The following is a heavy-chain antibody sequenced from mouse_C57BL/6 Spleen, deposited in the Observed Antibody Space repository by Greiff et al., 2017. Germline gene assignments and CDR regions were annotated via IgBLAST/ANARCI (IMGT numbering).Heavy chain of an antibody. V-gene: IGHV5-4*01. CDR2: ISDGGSYT. Sequence: VQLQQSGGGLVKPGGSLKLSCAASGFTFSSYAMSWVRQTPEKRLEWVATISDGGSYTYYPDNVKGRFTISRDNAKNNLYLQMSHLKSEDTAMYYCARDHFYYFDYWGQGTTLTVSS. CDR1: GFTFSSYA. CDR3: ARDHFYYFDY. J-gene: IGHJ2*01.